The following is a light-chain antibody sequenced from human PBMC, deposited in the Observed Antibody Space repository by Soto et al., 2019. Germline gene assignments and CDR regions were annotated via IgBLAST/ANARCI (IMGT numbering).Light chain of an antibody. V-gene: IGKV3-20*01. Sequence: EIVLTQSPDTLSLSPGERATLSCRASQRVSSSYLAWYQQKPGQAPRLLIYGASSRATGIPDRFSGSGSGTDFTLTISRLEPEDLAVYFCQQYDTSPPSTFGQGTRLEIK. CDR1: QRVSSSY. CDR2: GAS. CDR3: QQYDTSPPST. J-gene: IGKJ5*01.